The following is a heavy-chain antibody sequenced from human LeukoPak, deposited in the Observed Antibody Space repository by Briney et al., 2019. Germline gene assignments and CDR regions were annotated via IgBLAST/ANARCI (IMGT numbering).Heavy chain of an antibody. CDR3: ATYYYDTRGYFYDAFDI. D-gene: IGHD3-22*01. CDR1: GFTFSAYS. CDR2: ISSNSSKM. Sequence: GGSLRLSCAASGFTFSAYSMNWVRQAPGRGLEWISYISSNSSKMYYADSVKGRFTISRDNAKNSLYLQMNSLRAEDTAVYYCATYYYDTRGYFYDAFDIWGQGTMVTVSS. V-gene: IGHV3-48*04. J-gene: IGHJ3*02.